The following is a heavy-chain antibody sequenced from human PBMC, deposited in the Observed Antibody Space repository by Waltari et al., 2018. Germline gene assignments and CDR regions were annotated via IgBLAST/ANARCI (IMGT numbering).Heavy chain of an antibody. CDR2: ISYDCDYT. CDR3: ARFRVVTAGDI. J-gene: IGHJ3*02. CDR1: GYNVHTVW. D-gene: IGHD3-10*01. Sequence: AQLVESGGGFVQPGGSLRLSGEASGYNVHTVWMHWVRQVPGKGLVWGSRISYDCDYTTYAAFVRGRFTISRDSSKNTVYLQMNSLTVDDTAVYYCARFRVVTAGDIWGQGTMVTVSS. V-gene: IGHV3-74*03.